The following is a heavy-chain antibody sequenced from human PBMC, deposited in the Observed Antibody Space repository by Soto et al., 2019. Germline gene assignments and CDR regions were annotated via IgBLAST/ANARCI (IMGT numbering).Heavy chain of an antibody. D-gene: IGHD3-22*01. CDR1: GGSITSGAYY. V-gene: IGHV4-31*11. CDR3: SRYYFDSSGYSNWFDP. J-gene: IGHJ5*02. CDR2: IHYSGRP. Sequence: SETLSLTCAVSGGSITSGAYYWTWIRQHPGKGLEWIEYIHYSGRPYYNPSLKSRVTISVDTSNNQFSLKLSSVTAADMAVYYCSRYYFDSSGYSNWFDPWGQGTLGAVSS.